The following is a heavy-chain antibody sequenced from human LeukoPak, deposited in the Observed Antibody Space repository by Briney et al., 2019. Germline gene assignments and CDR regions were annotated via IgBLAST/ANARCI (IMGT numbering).Heavy chain of an antibody. J-gene: IGHJ4*02. CDR3: ARAGDSSGYEYYFDY. CDR1: GGSISSYY. V-gene: IGHV4-4*07. Sequence: SETLSLTCTVSGGSISSYYWSWIRQPAGKGLEWIGRIYTSGSTNYNPSLKSRVTMSVDMSTNQFSLKLTSVTAADTAVYYCARAGDSSGYEYYFDYWGQGTLVTVSS. D-gene: IGHD3-22*01. CDR2: IYTSGST.